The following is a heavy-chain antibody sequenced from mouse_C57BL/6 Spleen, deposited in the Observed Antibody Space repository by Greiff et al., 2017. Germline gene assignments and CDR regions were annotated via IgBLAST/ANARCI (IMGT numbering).Heavy chain of an antibody. CDR2: IYPSDSET. Sequence: VQLQQSGAELVRPGSSVKLSCKASGYTFTSYWMDWVKQRPGQGLEWIGNIYPSDSETHYNQKFKDKATLTVDKSSSTAYMQLSSLTSEDSAVYYCARRDSNWAWFAYWGQGTLVTVSA. CDR3: ARRDSNWAWFAY. D-gene: IGHD4-1*01. CDR1: GYTFTSYW. J-gene: IGHJ3*01. V-gene: IGHV1-61*01.